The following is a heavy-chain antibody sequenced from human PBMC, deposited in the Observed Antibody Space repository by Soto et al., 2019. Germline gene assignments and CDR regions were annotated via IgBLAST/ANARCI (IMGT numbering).Heavy chain of an antibody. CDR3: VRGDNWNDEASDY. J-gene: IGHJ4*02. D-gene: IGHD1-1*01. V-gene: IGHV3-33*01. Sequence: QVQLVESGGGVVQPGRSLRLSCAASGFKFSNHGMHWVRQAPGKGLEWVAVIWSDGNNRYYADSVKGRFTISRDNSKNTLYLQMNSLRAEDTAVYYCVRGDNWNDEASDYWGQGTLVTVSS. CDR2: IWSDGNNR. CDR1: GFKFSNHG.